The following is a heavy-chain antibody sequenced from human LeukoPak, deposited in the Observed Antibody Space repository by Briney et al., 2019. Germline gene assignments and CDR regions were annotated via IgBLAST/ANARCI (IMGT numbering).Heavy chain of an antibody. J-gene: IGHJ4*02. CDR3: ARSVGRYFDY. CDR1: GGSISSSSYY. D-gene: IGHD2-15*01. V-gene: IGHV4-39*01. CDR2: IYYSGST. Sequence: PSETLSLTCTVSGGSISSSSYYWGWIRQPPGKGLEWIGSIYYSGSTYYNPSLKSRVTISVDTSKNQFSLKLSSVTAADTAVYYCARSVGRYFDYWGQGTLVTVSS.